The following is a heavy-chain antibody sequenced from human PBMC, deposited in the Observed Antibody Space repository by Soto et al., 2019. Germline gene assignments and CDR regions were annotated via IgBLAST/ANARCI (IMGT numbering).Heavy chain of an antibody. CDR2: IYYSGST. D-gene: IGHD3-22*01. CDR3: ARDSTPDYYDSSGYLHFDY. CDR1: GDSISSYY. Sequence: SETLSLTCTVSGDSISSYYWSWIRQPPGKGLEWIGYIYYSGSTNYNPSLKSRVTISVDTSKNQFSLKLSSVTAADTAVYYCARDSTPDYYDSSGYLHFDYWGQGTLVTVSS. J-gene: IGHJ4*02. V-gene: IGHV4-59*01.